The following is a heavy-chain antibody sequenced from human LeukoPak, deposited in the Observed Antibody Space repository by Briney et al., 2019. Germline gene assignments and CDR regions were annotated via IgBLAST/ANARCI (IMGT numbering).Heavy chain of an antibody. CDR3: AKYRD. J-gene: IGHJ4*02. CDR1: GFTFSSHV. D-gene: IGHD3-16*02. Sequence: PGGSLRLSCAASGFTFSSHVMTWVRQAPGKGLDWVSSITGSGGSTNYADSVNGRFTISRDNSRNTLYLQLNSLRAEDTAVYYCAKYRDWGQGNRVTVSS. CDR2: ITGSGGST. V-gene: IGHV3-23*01.